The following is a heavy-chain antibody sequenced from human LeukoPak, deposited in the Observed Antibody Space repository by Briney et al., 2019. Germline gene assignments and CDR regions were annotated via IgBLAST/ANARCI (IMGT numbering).Heavy chain of an antibody. CDR3: ARDQTPFY. V-gene: IGHV3-72*01. D-gene: IGHD2-15*01. Sequence: GGSLRLSCAASGFTFSDHYMDRVRQAPGKGLEWVGRTRNKANSYTTEYAASVKGRFTISRDDSKNSLYLQMNSLKTEDTAVYYCARDQTPFYWGQGSLVTVSS. CDR2: TRNKANSYTT. J-gene: IGHJ4*02. CDR1: GFTFSDHY.